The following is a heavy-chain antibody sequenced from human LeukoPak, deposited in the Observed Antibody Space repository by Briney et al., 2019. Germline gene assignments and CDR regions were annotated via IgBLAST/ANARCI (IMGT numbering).Heavy chain of an antibody. V-gene: IGHV3-23*01. CDR2: ISGSGGST. J-gene: IGHJ4*02. CDR1: GFTFSSYA. Sequence: PGGSLRLSCAASGFTFSSYAMSWVRQAPGKGLEWVSAISGSGGSTYYADSVKGRFTISRDNSKNTLYLQMNSLRAEDTAVYYCAKHRSRYSGWYFVGFCFAPDYWGQGTLVTVSS. D-gene: IGHD6-19*01. CDR3: AKHRSRYSGWYFVGFCFAPDY.